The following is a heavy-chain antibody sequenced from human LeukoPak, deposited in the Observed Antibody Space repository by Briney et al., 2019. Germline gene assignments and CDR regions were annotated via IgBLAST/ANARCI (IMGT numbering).Heavy chain of an antibody. CDR1: GGSISSYY. J-gene: IGHJ4*02. D-gene: IGHD3-10*01. CDR2: VCTSGST. V-gene: IGHV4-4*09. Sequence: SETLSLTCTVSGGSISSYYWSWIRQPPGKGLEWIGYVCTSGSTNYNPSLKSRVTISVDTSKNQFSLKLSSVTAADTAVYYCARHVRGGPLDYWGQGTLVTVSS. CDR3: ARHVRGGPLDY.